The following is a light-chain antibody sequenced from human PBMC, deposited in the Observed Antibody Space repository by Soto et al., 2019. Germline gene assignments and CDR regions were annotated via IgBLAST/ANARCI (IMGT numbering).Light chain of an antibody. V-gene: IGLV1-44*01. Sequence: QSVLTQPPSASGTPGQRVTISCSGSSSNIGVNTVDWYQQLPGTAPKRLIYTNNQRPSGVPDRFSGSKSGASASLAISGLQSEDEADYYCAAWDDRLKGQVFGTGTKVTVL. CDR2: TNN. J-gene: IGLJ1*01. CDR3: AAWDDRLKGQV. CDR1: SSNIGVNT.